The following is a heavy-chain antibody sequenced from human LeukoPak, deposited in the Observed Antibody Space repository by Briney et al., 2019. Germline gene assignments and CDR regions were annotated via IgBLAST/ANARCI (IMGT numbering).Heavy chain of an antibody. V-gene: IGHV5-51*01. CDR1: GYSFTSYW. CDR2: IYPGDSDT. CDR3: ARHQPLHGYKDY. Sequence: GESLKISCKGSGYSFTSYWIGWVRQLPGKGLQWMGIIYPGDSDTTYSPSFQGQVTISADKSISTAYLKWSSLKASATAMYYCARHQPLHGYKDYWGQGTLATVSS. J-gene: IGHJ4*02. D-gene: IGHD5-24*01.